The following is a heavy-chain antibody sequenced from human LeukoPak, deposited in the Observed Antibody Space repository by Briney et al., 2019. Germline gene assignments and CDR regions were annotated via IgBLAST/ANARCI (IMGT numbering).Heavy chain of an antibody. CDR1: GGSISSYY. Sequence: KPSETLSLTCTVSGGSISSYYWSWIRQPAGKGLEWIGRIYTSGSTNYNPSLKSRVTMSVDTSKNQFSLKLSSVTAADTAVYYCARHPTHYDFWSGSVDYFDYWGQGTLVTVSS. CDR2: IYTSGST. CDR3: ARHPTHYDFWSGSVDYFDY. D-gene: IGHD3-3*01. V-gene: IGHV4-4*07. J-gene: IGHJ4*02.